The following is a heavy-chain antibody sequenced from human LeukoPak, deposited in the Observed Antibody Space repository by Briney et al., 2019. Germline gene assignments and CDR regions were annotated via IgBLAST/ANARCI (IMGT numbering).Heavy chain of an antibody. Sequence: GGSLRLSCAASGFTFSTYSMHWVRQAPGKGLEWVSSISSITTYIYYSDSVKGRFTISGDNAKNSLYLQVNSLRPEDTAIYYCARGDPAYGSGSFDYWGQGTLVTVSS. CDR1: GFTFSTYS. CDR3: ARGDPAYGSGSFDY. D-gene: IGHD3-10*01. J-gene: IGHJ4*02. V-gene: IGHV3-21*06. CDR2: ISSITTYI.